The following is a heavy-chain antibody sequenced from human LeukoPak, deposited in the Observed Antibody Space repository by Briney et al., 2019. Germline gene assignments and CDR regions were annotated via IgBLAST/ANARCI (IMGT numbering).Heavy chain of an antibody. CDR3: ARDYYYDSSGYYPPNDY. J-gene: IGHJ4*02. CDR1: GYTFTSYD. Sequence: SVKVSCKASGYTFTSYDINWVRQATGQGLEWMGRIIPIFGTANYAQKFQGRVTITTDESTSTAYMELSSLRSEDTAVYYCARDYYYDSSGYYPPNDYWGQGTLVTVSS. D-gene: IGHD3-22*01. V-gene: IGHV1-69*05. CDR2: IIPIFGTA.